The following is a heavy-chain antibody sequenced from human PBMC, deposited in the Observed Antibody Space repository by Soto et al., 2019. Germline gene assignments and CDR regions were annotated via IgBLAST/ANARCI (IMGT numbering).Heavy chain of an antibody. V-gene: IGHV3-23*01. D-gene: IGHD4-4*01. CDR1: GFTFSSYS. CDR3: AKSRGDSWTTYFFDY. CDR2: ISGSGQTT. J-gene: IGHJ4*02. Sequence: GESLKISCAASGFTFSSYSLSWLRQAPGKGLEWVSGISGSGQTTHYKDSVKGRFTISRDNFRNTLYLQVNSLRAEDTAIYFCAKSRGDSWTTYFFDYWGQGALVTVSS.